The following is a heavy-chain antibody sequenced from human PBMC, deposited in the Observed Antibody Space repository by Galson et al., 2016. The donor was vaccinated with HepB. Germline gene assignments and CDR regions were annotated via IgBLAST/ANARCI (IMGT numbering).Heavy chain of an antibody. V-gene: IGHV1-18*01. J-gene: IGHJ4*02. D-gene: IGHD6-13*01. CDR3: ARDRDAALDY. CDR1: GYTFTNNG. Sequence: SVKVSCKASGYTFTNNGISWVRQAPGQGLEWMEWISAYRGNTNYAQKFQDRLTLTKDTSATTVYMELRSLRFDDTAMYYCARDRDAALDYWGQGALVTVSS. CDR2: ISAYRGNT.